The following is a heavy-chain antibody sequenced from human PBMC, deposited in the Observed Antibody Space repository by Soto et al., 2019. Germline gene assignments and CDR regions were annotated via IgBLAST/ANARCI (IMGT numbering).Heavy chain of an antibody. Sequence: QVQLQESGPGQVTPSETLSLTCSFSGDSLTSPSLTWIRQSPEKGLAWIVYMHYTGFSHYNPSLKGLLTNSVDRSKNQFTLQRTSVTVADTAVYYCATSYVNAWYTYWGPGTKVTVSS. CDR2: MHYTGFS. CDR3: ATSYVNAWYTY. CDR1: GDSLTSPS. V-gene: IGHV4-59*11. J-gene: IGHJ4*02. D-gene: IGHD1-1*01.